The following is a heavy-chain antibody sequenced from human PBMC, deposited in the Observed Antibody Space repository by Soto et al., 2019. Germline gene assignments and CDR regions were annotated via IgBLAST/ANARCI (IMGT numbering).Heavy chain of an antibody. J-gene: IGHJ4*02. D-gene: IGHD1-1*01. CDR2: IYYSGST. Sequence: QVQLQESGPGLVKPSQTLSLTCTVSGGSISSGDYYWSWIRQHPGKGLEWIGYIYYSGSTYYNPSIKSRVXIXVDXSKNQFSLKLSSVTAADTAVYYCARWPQLKPRFDYWGQGTLVTVSS. CDR1: GGSISSGDYY. CDR3: ARWPQLKPRFDY. V-gene: IGHV4-31*03.